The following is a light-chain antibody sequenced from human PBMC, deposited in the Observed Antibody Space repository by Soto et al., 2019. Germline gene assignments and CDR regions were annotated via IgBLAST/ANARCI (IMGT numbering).Light chain of an antibody. Sequence: QPVLTQSPSASASLGASVXLTXXLSXGXXSYATAWHQQQPEKGPRYLMKLNSDGSHSKGDGIPDRFSGSSSGAERYLTISSLQSEEEADYYGQTWGTGIVVFGGGTKLTVL. CDR1: XGXXSYA. CDR2: LNSDGSH. J-gene: IGLJ2*01. CDR3: QTWGTGIVV. V-gene: IGLV4-69*01.